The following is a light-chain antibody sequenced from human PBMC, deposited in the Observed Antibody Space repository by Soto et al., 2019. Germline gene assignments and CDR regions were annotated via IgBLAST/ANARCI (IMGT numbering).Light chain of an antibody. CDR2: AAS. Sequence: DIQMTQSPSSLSASIGDRVTITCRASQSIRTYLNWYQQKPGKAPKLLIYAASTLQSGVPSRFSGSGSGTDFTLTISSLQPEDFATYYCQQLNSYPFTFGQGTRLEIK. J-gene: IGKJ5*01. CDR1: QSIRTY. V-gene: IGKV1-39*01. CDR3: QQLNSYPFT.